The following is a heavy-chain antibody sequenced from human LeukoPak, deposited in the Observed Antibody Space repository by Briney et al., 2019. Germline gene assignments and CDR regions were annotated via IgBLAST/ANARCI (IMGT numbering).Heavy chain of an antibody. J-gene: IGHJ6*02. CDR2: ISSSSSYI. V-gene: IGHV3-21*01. CDR3: ARDRAGGDSSYYGMDV. Sequence: GGSLRLSCAASGFTFSSYSMNWVRQAPGKGLEWVSSISSSSSYIYYADSVKGRFTISRDNAKNSLYLQMNSLRDEDTAVYYCARDRAGGDSSYYGMDVWGQGTTVTVSS. CDR1: GFTFSSYS. D-gene: IGHD2-8*02.